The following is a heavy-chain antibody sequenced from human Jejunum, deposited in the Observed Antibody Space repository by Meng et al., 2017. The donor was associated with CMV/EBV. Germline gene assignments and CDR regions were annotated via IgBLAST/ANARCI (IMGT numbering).Heavy chain of an antibody. CDR3: ALFTRSWFDP. CDR1: GFSLSTSEVG. D-gene: IGHD2-2*01. V-gene: IGHV2-5*02. Sequence: QSTLQDSGPTLVKPTQTLTLTCTFSGFSLSTSEVGVGWIRQPPGKALEWLAVIYWDDDKRYSPSLKSRLTITKDTSKNQVVLTLTNMDPVDTATYYCALFTRSWFDPWGQGTLVTVSS. CDR2: IYWDDDK. J-gene: IGHJ5*02.